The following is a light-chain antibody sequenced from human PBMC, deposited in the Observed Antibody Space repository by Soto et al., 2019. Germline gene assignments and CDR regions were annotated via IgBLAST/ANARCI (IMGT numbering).Light chain of an antibody. Sequence: QSALTQPASVSGSPGQSITISCTGTSSDVGGYNYVSWYQQHPGKAPKLMIYEVSNRPSGVSNRFSGSKSANTASLTISGLQAEDEADYYCSSYEGSSPLDVFGTGTKLTVL. J-gene: IGLJ1*01. V-gene: IGLV2-14*01. CDR3: SSYEGSSPLDV. CDR2: EVS. CDR1: SSDVGGYNY.